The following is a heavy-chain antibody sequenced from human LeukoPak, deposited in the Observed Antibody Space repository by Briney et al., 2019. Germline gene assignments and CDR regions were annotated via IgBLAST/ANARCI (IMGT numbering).Heavy chain of an antibody. CDR2: INSDGSSA. V-gene: IGHV3-74*01. Sequence: GGSLRPSCAASGFTFSTYWIHWVRQAPGKGLVWVSRINSDGSSATYADSVKGRFTISRDNAKNTVYLQMNSLRVGDTAVYFCTSRNGSGDYWGQGTPVTVSS. J-gene: IGHJ4*02. D-gene: IGHD3-10*01. CDR1: GFTFSTYW. CDR3: TSRNGSGDY.